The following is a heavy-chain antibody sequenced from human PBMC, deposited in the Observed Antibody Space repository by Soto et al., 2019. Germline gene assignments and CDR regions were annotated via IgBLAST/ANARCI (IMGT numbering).Heavy chain of an antibody. CDR3: ARQATTSWSY. J-gene: IGHJ4*01. Sequence: SETLSLTCTVSGDSISIHDYYWGWIRQPPGKGLEWIGSIYYTGDTYYSPSLKSRVTISLDAFMNQFSLRLASVSVADTAMYYCARQATTSWSYWGQGTLVT. V-gene: IGHV4-39*01. CDR1: GDSISIHDYY. D-gene: IGHD6-13*01. CDR2: IYYTGDT.